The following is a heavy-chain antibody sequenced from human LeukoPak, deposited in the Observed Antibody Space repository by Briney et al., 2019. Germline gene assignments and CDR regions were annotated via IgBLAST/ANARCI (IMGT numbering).Heavy chain of an antibody. D-gene: IGHD1-26*01. V-gene: IGHV3-21*06. CDR1: GFTFTSYW. CDR3: ARKGEYYYDMDV. CDR2: ISTSSSYI. Sequence: GGSLRLSCAVSGFTFTSYWMSWVRQAPGKGLEWVSSISTSSSYIYYADSVKGRFTISRDNAKNSLYLQMNSLRAEDTAVYYCARKGEYYYDMDVWGQGTTVTVSS. J-gene: IGHJ6*02.